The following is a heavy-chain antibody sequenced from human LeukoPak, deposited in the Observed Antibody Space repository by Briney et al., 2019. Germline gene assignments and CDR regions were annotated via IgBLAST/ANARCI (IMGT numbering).Heavy chain of an antibody. J-gene: IGHJ3*02. CDR3: ARAPPPHICSSTSCYNAFDI. CDR2: IIPIFGTA. Sequence: ASVKVSCKASGGTFSSYAISWVRQAPGQGLEWMGRIIPIFGTANYAQKFQGRVTITTDESTSTAYMELSSLRSEDTAVYYCARAPPPHICSSTSCYNAFDIWGQGTMVTVSS. D-gene: IGHD2-2*02. CDR1: GGTFSSYA. V-gene: IGHV1-69*05.